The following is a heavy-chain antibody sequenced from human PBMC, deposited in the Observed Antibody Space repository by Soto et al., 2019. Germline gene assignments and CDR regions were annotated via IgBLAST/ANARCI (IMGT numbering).Heavy chain of an antibody. V-gene: IGHV3-33*01. D-gene: IGHD3-3*01. CDR3: ARVACRRRFGGMDV. J-gene: IGHJ6*02. Sequence: QVQLVESGGGVVQPGRSLRLSCAASGFTFSSYGIHWVRQAPGKGLEWGSVIWYDGRNKYYADDVKGRFTISRDNSKNRLYVQMNSLRAEDTAVYYCARVACRRRFGGMDVWGQGTAVTVSS. CDR1: GFTFSSYG. CDR2: IWYDGRNK.